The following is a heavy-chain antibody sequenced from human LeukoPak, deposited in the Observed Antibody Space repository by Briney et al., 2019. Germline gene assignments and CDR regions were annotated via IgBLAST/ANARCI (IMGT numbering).Heavy chain of an antibody. D-gene: IGHD2-2*01. CDR3: ARSGPAAGRPDAFDI. Sequence: SETLSLTCTLSRDSISSSSFYWGWIRQPPGKGLECIGTTCYSGITYHSSSLKSRVTISVDTSKNQFSLKLSSVTAADTAVYFCARSGPAAGRPDAFDIWGQGTKVTVSS. CDR1: RDSISSSSFY. CDR2: TCYSGIT. V-gene: IGHV4-39*07. J-gene: IGHJ3*02.